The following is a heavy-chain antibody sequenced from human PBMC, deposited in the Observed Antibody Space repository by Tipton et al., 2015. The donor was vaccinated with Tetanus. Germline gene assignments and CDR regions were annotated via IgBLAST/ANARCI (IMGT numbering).Heavy chain of an antibody. CDR3: ARDQGGGRVVRLNWFDP. CDR2: IYYSEST. Sequence: TLSLTCSVSGASISGSPYFWNWIRHQPGKGLEWIGYIYYSESTYYNPSLESRVTISVDTSKNQFSLKLTSVTAADTAMYYCARDQGGGRVVRLNWFDPWGHGTLVTVSS. D-gene: IGHD6-6*01. CDR1: GASISGSPYF. J-gene: IGHJ5*02. V-gene: IGHV4-31*03.